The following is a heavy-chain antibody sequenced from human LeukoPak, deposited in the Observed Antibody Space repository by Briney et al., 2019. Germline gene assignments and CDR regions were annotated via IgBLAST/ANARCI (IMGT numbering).Heavy chain of an antibody. CDR2: MNPNSGNT. Sequence: ASVKVSCKASGYTFTSYDINWVRQATGQGLEWMGWMNPNSGNTGYAQKFQGRVTMTRNTSISTAYMELGSLRSEDTAVYYCARGILRQQLVHTYWGQGTLVTVSS. CDR1: GYTFTSYD. D-gene: IGHD6-13*01. CDR3: ARGILRQQLVHTY. J-gene: IGHJ4*02. V-gene: IGHV1-8*01.